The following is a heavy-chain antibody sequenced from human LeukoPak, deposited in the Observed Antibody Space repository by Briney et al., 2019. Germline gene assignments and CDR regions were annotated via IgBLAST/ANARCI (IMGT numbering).Heavy chain of an antibody. D-gene: IGHD3-22*01. CDR1: GGSFSGYY. V-gene: IGHV4-34*01. CDR3: GRPDDYDYSAW. J-gene: IGHJ4*02. CDR2: INHSGST. Sequence: SETLSLTCAVYGGSFSGYYWSWIRQPPGKGLEWIGEINHSGSTNYNPSLKSRVTISVDTSKNQFSLKLNSVTAADTAVYFCGRPDDYDYSAWWGQGILVTVSS.